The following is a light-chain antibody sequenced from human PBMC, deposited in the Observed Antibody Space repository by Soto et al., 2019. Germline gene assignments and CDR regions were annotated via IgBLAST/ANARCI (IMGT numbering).Light chain of an antibody. J-gene: IGLJ1*01. CDR1: NSNIASNT. V-gene: IGLV1-44*01. Sequence: QSALTQPPSASETPGQTVSVSCSGSNSNIASNTVNWYQHLPGTAPKLLIYYNNQRPSGVPDRFSGSKSGTSASLAISGLQSEDESDYYCAAWDDTLKRYVCGTGTNLTVL. CDR3: AAWDDTLKRYV. CDR2: YNN.